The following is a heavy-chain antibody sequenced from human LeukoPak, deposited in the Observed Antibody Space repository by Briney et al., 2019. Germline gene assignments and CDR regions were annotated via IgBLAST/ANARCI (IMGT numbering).Heavy chain of an antibody. CDR2: ISYDGSNK. CDR3: ARDTLDYGVDY. J-gene: IGHJ4*02. V-gene: IGHV3-30-3*01. D-gene: IGHD4-17*01. CDR1: GFTFSSYA. Sequence: GGSLRLSCAASGFTFSSYATHWVRQAPGKGLEWVAVISYDGSNKYYADSVKGRFTISRDNSKNTLYLQMNSLRAEDTAVYYCARDTLDYGVDYWGQGTLVTVSS.